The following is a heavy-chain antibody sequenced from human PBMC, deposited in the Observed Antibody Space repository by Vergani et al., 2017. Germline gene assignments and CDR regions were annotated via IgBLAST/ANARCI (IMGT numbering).Heavy chain of an antibody. V-gene: IGHV3-30*18. CDR2: ISYDGSNK. D-gene: IGHD1-20*01. CDR3: AKIPQITGTTLVVDY. J-gene: IGHJ4*02. CDR1: GFTFSSYG. Sequence: QVQLVESGGGVVQPGRSLRLSCAASGFTFSSYGMHWVRQAPGKGLEWVAVISYDGSNKYYADSVKGRFTISRDNSKKTLFLQMNSLRAEATAVYYCAKIPQITGTTLVVDYWGQGTLVTVSS.